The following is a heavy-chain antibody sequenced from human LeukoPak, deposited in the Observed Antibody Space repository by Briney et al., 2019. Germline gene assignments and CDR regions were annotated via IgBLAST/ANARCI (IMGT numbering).Heavy chain of an antibody. CDR2: IYYSGST. CDR1: GGSISSSSYY. D-gene: IGHD5-12*01. J-gene: IGHJ4*02. V-gene: IGHV4-39*07. Sequence: SETLSLTCTVSGGSISSSSYYWGWIRQPPGKGLEWIGSIYYSGSTYYNPSLKSRVTISVDTSKNQFSLKLSSVTAADTAVYYCARDCTVVIDSGYDWGGLENWGQGTLVTVSS. CDR3: ARDCTVVIDSGYDWGGLEN.